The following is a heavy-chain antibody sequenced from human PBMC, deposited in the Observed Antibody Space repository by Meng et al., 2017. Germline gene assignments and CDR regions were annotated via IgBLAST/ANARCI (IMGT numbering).Heavy chain of an antibody. CDR2: IIPIFGTA. V-gene: IGHV1-69*06. CDR3: ASGPPGWFDP. CDR1: GDTFSSYA. D-gene: IGHD7-27*01. J-gene: IGHJ5*02. Sequence: QVQRGRSGAEGKKPGSSVKVSCKASGDTFSSYAISWVRQAPGQGLEWMGGIIPIFGTANYAQKFQGRVTITADKSTSTAYMELSSLRSEDTAVYYCASGPPGWFDPWGQGTLVTVSS.